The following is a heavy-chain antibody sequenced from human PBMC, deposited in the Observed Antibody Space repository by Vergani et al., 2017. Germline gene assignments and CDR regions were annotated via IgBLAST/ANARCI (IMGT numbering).Heavy chain of an antibody. Sequence: QVQLEESGGGVVQPGRSLRLSCAGSGFTLSSHAMHWVRQAPGKGLEWVAFIWYDGSKEYYADSVKGRFTISRDNSKNTLYLQMNSLRAEDTAVYYCARDLRGGWELLSLDYWGQGTLVTVSS. CDR1: GFTLSSHA. J-gene: IGHJ4*02. V-gene: IGHV3-33*01. D-gene: IGHD1-26*01. CDR3: ARDLRGGWELLSLDY. CDR2: IWYDGSKE.